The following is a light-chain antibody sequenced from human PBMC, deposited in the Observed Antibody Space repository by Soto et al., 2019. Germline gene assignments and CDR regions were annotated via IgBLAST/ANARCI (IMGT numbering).Light chain of an antibody. J-gene: IGKJ5*01. CDR3: QEYAGPPPIT. CDR1: QSVRSER. V-gene: IGKV3-20*01. CDR2: DAS. Sequence: EIVLTQSPDTLSLSPGERATLSCRASQSVRSERLAWYQQKRGQAPRLVIFDASFRASGIPERFRGSGSGTDFHLTITRLEPEDFEVYYCQEYAGPPPITFGRGTRLDIK.